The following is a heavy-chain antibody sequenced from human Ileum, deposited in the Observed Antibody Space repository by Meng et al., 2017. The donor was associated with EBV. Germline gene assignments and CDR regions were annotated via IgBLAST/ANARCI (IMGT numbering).Heavy chain of an antibody. V-gene: IGHV4-4*02. D-gene: IGHD3-22*01. CDR1: GGSIRRSDW. J-gene: IGHJ4*02. CDR3: ASSDYYRSDY. Sequence: QPQGAGPGRVKPSGPLSLTCACHGGSIRRSDWWSWFRQPPGKGLEWIGETSHSGSTTYSPSLKSRVTISLDKSKTQLSLKLNSVTAADTAVYYCASSDYYRSDYWGQGTLVTVSS. CDR2: TSHSGST.